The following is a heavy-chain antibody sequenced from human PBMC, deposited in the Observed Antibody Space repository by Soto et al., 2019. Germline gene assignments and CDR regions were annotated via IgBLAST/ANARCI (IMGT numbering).Heavy chain of an antibody. Sequence: ASVKVSCKASGYTFTSYDINWVRQATGQGLEWMGWMNPNSGNTGYAQKFQGRVTMTRNTSISTAYMELSSLRSEDTAVYYCARGLIDPRYCTNGVCRIYYFDYWGQGTLVTVSS. CDR1: GYTFTSYD. CDR2: MNPNSGNT. CDR3: ARGLIDPRYCTNGVCRIYYFDY. D-gene: IGHD2-8*01. V-gene: IGHV1-8*01. J-gene: IGHJ4*02.